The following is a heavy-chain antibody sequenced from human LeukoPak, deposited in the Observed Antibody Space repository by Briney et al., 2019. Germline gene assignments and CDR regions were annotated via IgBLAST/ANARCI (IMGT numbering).Heavy chain of an antibody. Sequence: PSETLSLTCTVSGGSIRSYYWSWIRQPAGKGLEWIGRVFSTGSTTYNPSLKSRVTMSVDTSKNHFSLRLSSVTAADTAVYYCARDLGLSLDYWGQGTLVPVSS. V-gene: IGHV4-4*07. D-gene: IGHD3-16*01. J-gene: IGHJ4*02. CDR1: GGSIRSYY. CDR3: ARDLGLSLDY. CDR2: VFSTGST.